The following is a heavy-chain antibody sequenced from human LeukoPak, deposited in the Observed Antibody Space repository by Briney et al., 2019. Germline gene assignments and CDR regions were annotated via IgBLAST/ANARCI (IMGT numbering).Heavy chain of an antibody. V-gene: IGHV4-31*11. Sequence: SETLSLTCAVSGGSISSGGYSWSWIRQPPGKGLEWIGYIYYSGSTYYNPSLKSRVTISVDTSKNQFSLKLSSVTAADTAVYYCARDNRDYYDSSGYYTLGDWGQGTLVTVSS. J-gene: IGHJ4*02. CDR2: IYYSGST. CDR3: ARDNRDYYDSSGYYTLGD. CDR1: GGSISSGGYS. D-gene: IGHD3-22*01.